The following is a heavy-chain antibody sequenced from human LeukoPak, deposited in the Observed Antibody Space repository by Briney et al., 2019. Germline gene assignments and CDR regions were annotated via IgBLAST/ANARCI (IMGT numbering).Heavy chain of an antibody. D-gene: IGHD3-9*01. CDR1: GYTFTSYY. CDR2: MNPNSGNT. J-gene: IGHJ4*02. V-gene: IGHV1-8*02. Sequence: ASVKVSCKASGYTFTSYYMHWVRQAPGQGLEWMGWMNPNSGNTGYAQKFQGRVTMTRNTSISTAYMELSSLRSEDTAVYYCARGTYYDIYWGQGTLVTVSS. CDR3: ARGTYYDIY.